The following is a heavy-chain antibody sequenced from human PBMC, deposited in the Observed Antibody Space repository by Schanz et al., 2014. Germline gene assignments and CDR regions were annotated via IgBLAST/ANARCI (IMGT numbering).Heavy chain of an antibody. CDR3: ARVLKDSSGRHNWFDP. J-gene: IGHJ5*02. V-gene: IGHV3-53*01. CDR1: GFTVNTNY. D-gene: IGHD3-22*01. Sequence: EVQLVESGGGLIQPGGSLRLSCAVSGFTVNTNYMSWVRQAPGKGLEWISSMYINSGSTQYADSVKGRFIISRDSSKNTLFLQMNSLRAEDTAVYYCARVLKDSSGRHNWFDPWGQGTLVTVSS. CDR2: MYINSGST.